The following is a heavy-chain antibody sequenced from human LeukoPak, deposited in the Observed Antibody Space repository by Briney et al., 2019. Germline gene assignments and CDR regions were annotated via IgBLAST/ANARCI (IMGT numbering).Heavy chain of an antibody. D-gene: IGHD5-18*01. J-gene: IGHJ4*02. CDR2: ISYDGSNK. Sequence: PGGSLRLSCAASGFTFSSYGMHWVRQAPGKGLEWVAVISYDGSNKYYADSVKGRFTISRDNSKNTLYLQMNSLRAEDTAVYYCAKSRRGYSYGQGASGFDYWGQGTLVTVSS. V-gene: IGHV3-30*18. CDR1: GFTFSSYG. CDR3: AKSRRGYSYGQGASGFDY.